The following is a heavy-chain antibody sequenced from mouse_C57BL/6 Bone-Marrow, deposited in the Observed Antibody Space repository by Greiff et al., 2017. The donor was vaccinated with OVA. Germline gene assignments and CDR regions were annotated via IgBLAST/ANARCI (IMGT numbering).Heavy chain of an antibody. CDR3: AREVYDGYSGFAY. Sequence: EVKLQESGGGLVKPGGSLKLSCAASGFTFSDYGMHWVRQAPENGLEWVAYISSGSSTIYYADTVKGRFTISRDNAQNTLFLQMTSLRSEDTAMYYCAREVYDGYSGFAYWGQGTLVTVSA. D-gene: IGHD2-3*01. J-gene: IGHJ3*01. CDR1: GFTFSDYG. CDR2: ISSGSSTI. V-gene: IGHV5-17*01.